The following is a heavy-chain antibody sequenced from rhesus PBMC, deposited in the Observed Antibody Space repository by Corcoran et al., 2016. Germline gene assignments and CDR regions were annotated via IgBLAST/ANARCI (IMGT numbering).Heavy chain of an antibody. J-gene: IGHJ4*01. D-gene: IGHD6S26*01. CDR3: ARSPPLYSSGWSLYFDY. V-gene: IGHV4S10*01. Sequence: QAQLQESGPGVVKPSETLSLTCAVSGGSISDSYRWSWIRQPPVEGLEWIGYIYGSSTSTKYNPSLKSRVTISKDTSKHPFSVKLSSVTAANTAVYYCARSPPLYSSGWSLYFDYWGQGVLVTVSS. CDR1: GGSISDSYR. CDR2: IYGSSTST.